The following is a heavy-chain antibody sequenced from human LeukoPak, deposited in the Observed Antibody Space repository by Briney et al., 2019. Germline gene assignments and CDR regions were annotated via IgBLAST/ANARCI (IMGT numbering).Heavy chain of an antibody. CDR3: ARDQDTSYYYYYGMDV. V-gene: IGHV1-69*13. D-gene: IGHD2-15*01. Sequence: SVKVSCKASGGTFSSYAISWVRQAPGQGLEWMGGIIPIFGTANYAQKFQGRVTITADESTSTAYMELSSLRSDDTAVYYCARDQDTSYYYYYGMDVWGQGTTVTVSS. CDR2: IIPIFGTA. J-gene: IGHJ6*02. CDR1: GGTFSSYA.